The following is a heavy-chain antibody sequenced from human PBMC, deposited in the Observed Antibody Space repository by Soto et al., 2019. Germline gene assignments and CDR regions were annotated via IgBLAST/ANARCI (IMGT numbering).Heavy chain of an antibody. J-gene: IGHJ4*02. CDR2: ISRSGGST. D-gene: IGHD3-3*01. Sequence: EVQLLESGGGLVQPGGSLRLSCAASGFTFSSYAMSWVRQAPGKGLEWVSAISRSGGSTYYADSVKGRFTISRDNSKNTLYLQMNSLRAEDTAVYYCAKDTIRFLEWLVLDYWGQGTLVTVSS. CDR1: GFTFSSYA. V-gene: IGHV3-23*01. CDR3: AKDTIRFLEWLVLDY.